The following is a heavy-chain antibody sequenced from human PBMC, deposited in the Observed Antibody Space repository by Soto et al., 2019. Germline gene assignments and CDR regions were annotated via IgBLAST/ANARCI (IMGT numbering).Heavy chain of an antibody. CDR1: GCSISSSNW. CDR2: IYHSGST. J-gene: IGHJ6*02. Sequence: NPSETLSLTCAVSGCSISSSNWWSWVRQPPGKGLEWIGEIYHSGSTNYNPSLKSRVTISVDKSKNQFSLKLSSVTAADTAVYYCARDVRYYYDSSGDGGMDVWGQGTTVTVSS. V-gene: IGHV4-4*02. CDR3: ARDVRYYYDSSGDGGMDV. D-gene: IGHD3-22*01.